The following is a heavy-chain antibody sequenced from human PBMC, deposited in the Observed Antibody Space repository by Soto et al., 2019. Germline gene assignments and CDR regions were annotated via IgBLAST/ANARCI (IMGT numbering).Heavy chain of an antibody. Sequence: GGSLRLSCAASGFTFSSHGMHWVRQAPGKGLEWVAVIWYDGSNKYYADSVKGRFTISRDNSKNTLYPQMNSLRAEDTAVYYCAREDSSFRGMAVWGQGTTVTVSS. CDR1: GFTFSSHG. J-gene: IGHJ6*02. D-gene: IGHD6-6*01. CDR2: IWYDGSNK. V-gene: IGHV3-33*01. CDR3: AREDSSFRGMAV.